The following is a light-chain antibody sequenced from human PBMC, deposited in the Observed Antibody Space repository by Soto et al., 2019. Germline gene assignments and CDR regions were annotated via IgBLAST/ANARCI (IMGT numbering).Light chain of an antibody. J-gene: IGKJ4*01. CDR2: GAS. CDR3: QHYNGWPL. Sequence: EIVMTQSPAALSLSPGETVTLSCRASQAVVATSLAWYQHKPGQAPRLLIYGASTRATGVPDRFSGSGSGAEFTLTISSQLSEDFAIYYCQHYNGWPLFGGGTKVEIK. CDR1: QAVVATS. V-gene: IGKV3-15*01.